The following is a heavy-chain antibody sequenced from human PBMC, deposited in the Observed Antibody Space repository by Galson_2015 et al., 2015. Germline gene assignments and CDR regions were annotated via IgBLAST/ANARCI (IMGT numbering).Heavy chain of an antibody. Sequence: SLRLSCAASGFTSDDYAMHWVRQAPGKGLEWVSGISWNSGSIGYADSVKGRFTISRDNAKNSLYLQMNSLRAEDTALYYCAKDPTRGSNYYYYGMDVWGQGTTVTVSS. D-gene: IGHD3-16*01. CDR2: ISWNSGSI. V-gene: IGHV3-9*02. J-gene: IGHJ6*02. CDR3: AKDPTRGSNYYYYGMDV. CDR1: GFTSDDYA.